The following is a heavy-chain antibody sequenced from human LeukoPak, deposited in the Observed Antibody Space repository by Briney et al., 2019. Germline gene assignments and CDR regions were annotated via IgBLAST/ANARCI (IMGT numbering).Heavy chain of an antibody. V-gene: IGHV4-39*01. CDR3: ARHLRSPGFDL. Sequence: PSETLSLTCTVSGGSISSSSYYWGWIRQPPGKGRGWIGSIYYSGSTYYNPSLKSRVTISVDTSKNQFSLKLSSVTAADTAVYYCARHLRSPGFDLWGRGTLVTVSS. CDR1: GGSISSSSYY. J-gene: IGHJ2*01. CDR2: IYYSGST.